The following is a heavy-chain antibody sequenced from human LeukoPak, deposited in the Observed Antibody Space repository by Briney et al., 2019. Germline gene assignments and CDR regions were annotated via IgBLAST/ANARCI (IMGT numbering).Heavy chain of an antibody. J-gene: IGHJ4*02. D-gene: IGHD3-22*01. CDR3: ARGRFYLDGSGYSSFYY. CDR1: GFTFSTYC. CDR2: IKQDGSEK. Sequence: GGSLRLSCAASGFTFSTYCMSWVRQAPGKGLEWVANIKQDGSEKYYVDSVKGRFTISRDNAENSLYLQMSSLRAEDTAVYYCARGRFYLDGSGYSSFYYWGQGTLVTVSS. V-gene: IGHV3-7*01.